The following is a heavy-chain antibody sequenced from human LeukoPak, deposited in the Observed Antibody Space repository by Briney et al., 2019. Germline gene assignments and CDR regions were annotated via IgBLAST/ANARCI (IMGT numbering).Heavy chain of an antibody. CDR1: GGSISSGGYY. D-gene: IGHD3-10*01. CDR3: AREGYGDYYMDV. CDR2: IYHSGST. V-gene: IGHV4-30-2*01. Sequence: PSETLSLTCTVSGGSISSGGYYWSWIRQPPGKGLEWIGYIYHSGSTYYNPSLKSRVTISVDRSKNQFSLKLSSVTAADTAVYYCAREGYGDYYMDVWGKGTTVTVSS. J-gene: IGHJ6*03.